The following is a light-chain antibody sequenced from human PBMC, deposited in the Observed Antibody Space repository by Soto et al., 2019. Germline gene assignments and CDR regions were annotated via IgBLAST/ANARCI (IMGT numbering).Light chain of an antibody. CDR1: QSISSSY. V-gene: IGKV3-20*01. CDR2: GAS. J-gene: IGKJ4*01. Sequence: EIVLTQSPGTLSLSPGERATLSCRASQSISSSYLGWYQQKPGRGPRLLIYGASSRATGIPDRFSGSGSGTDFTLRISRLEPEDSAVYYCQQYGSSPTFGGGTKVDI. CDR3: QQYGSSPT.